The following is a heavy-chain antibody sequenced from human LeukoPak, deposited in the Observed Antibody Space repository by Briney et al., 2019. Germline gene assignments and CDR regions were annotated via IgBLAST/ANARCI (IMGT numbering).Heavy chain of an antibody. D-gene: IGHD2-2*01. CDR1: GFTFSDYA. Sequence: GGSLRLSCAASGFTFSDYAMHWVRQAPGKGLEYVSAISHNGGSTYYAHSVKGRLTISRDNSKNTLYLQLGSLRDEDMAVYYCARERRFCTSTSCYCFFDYWGQGTLVTVSS. CDR3: ARERRFCTSTSCYCFFDY. V-gene: IGHV3-64*01. CDR2: ISHNGGST. J-gene: IGHJ4*02.